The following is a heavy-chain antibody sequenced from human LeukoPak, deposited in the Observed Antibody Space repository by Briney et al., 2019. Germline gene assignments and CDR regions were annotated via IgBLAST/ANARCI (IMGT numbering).Heavy chain of an antibody. V-gene: IGHV3-9*01. CDR1: GFTFDDYA. D-gene: IGHD3-16*01. CDR2: ISWNSGTK. J-gene: IGHJ4*02. CDR3: AKAKVAMGGYFDY. Sequence: PGGSLRLSCAASGFTFDDYAMHWVRQGPGKGLEWVSGISWNSGTKVYADSVKGRFTISRDNAKNSLYLQMNSLRPEDTAFYYCAKAKVAMGGYFDYWGQGTLVTVSS.